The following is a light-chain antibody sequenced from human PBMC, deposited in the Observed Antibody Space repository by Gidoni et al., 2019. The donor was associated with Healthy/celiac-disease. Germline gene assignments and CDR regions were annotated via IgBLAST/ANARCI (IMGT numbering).Light chain of an antibody. J-gene: IGLJ1*01. V-gene: IGLV2-11*01. CDR2: DVS. Sequence: QSALTQPRSVSGSPGQSVTISCTGTSSDVGGYNNVPWYQQNPGKAPKLRIYDVSKRPSGVPDRFSGSKSGNTASLTISGLQAEDEADYYCCSYAGSYTYVFGTGTKVTVL. CDR1: SSDVGGYNN. CDR3: CSYAGSYTYV.